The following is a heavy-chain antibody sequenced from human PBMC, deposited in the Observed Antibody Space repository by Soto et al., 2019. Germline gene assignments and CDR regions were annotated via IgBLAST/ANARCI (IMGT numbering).Heavy chain of an antibody. J-gene: IGHJ5*02. V-gene: IGHV4-31*11. CDR3: ARHRKMVRGVISLFDL. D-gene: IGHD3-10*01. CDR1: GGSFSGYY. Sequence: SETLSLTCGVYGGSFSGYYWSWIRQHPGKGLEWIGYIYYSGSTYYNPSLKSRVTISVDTSKNQFSLKLSSVTAADTAVYYCARHRKMVRGVISLFDLRAQGTLVTVSS. CDR2: IYYSGST.